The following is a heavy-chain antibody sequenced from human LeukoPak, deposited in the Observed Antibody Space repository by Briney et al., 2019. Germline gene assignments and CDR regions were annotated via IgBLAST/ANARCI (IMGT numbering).Heavy chain of an antibody. J-gene: IGHJ4*02. CDR2: ISSSGSTI. CDR1: GFTFSSYE. V-gene: IGHV3-48*03. Sequence: GGSLRLSCAASGFTFSSYEMNWVRQAPGKGLEWVSYISSSGSTIYYADSVRGRFTISRDNAKNSLYLQMNSLRAEDTAVYYCARDWGGRSAVAGTFDYWGQGTLVTVSS. D-gene: IGHD6-19*01. CDR3: ARDWGGRSAVAGTFDY.